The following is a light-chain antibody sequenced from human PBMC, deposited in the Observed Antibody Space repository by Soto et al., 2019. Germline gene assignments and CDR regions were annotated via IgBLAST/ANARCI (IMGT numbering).Light chain of an antibody. CDR3: QQYGSSPPMYT. CDR2: GAS. V-gene: IGKV3-20*01. CDR1: QSVSSSY. Sequence: EFVLTQSPGTLSLSPGERATLSCRASQSVSSSYLGWYQQKPGQAPRLLIYGASNRATGIPDRFSGSGSGTDFTLTINRLEPEDFAVYYCQQYGSSPPMYTFGQGTKLEIK. J-gene: IGKJ2*01.